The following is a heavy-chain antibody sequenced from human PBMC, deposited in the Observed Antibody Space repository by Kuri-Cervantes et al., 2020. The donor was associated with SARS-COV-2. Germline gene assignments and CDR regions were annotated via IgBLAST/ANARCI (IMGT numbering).Heavy chain of an antibody. V-gene: IGHV3-7*01. CDR3: ARDPDEYSSFSIDY. CDR2: IKQDGSEK. J-gene: IGHJ4*02. CDR1: GFTFSSYW. D-gene: IGHD6-6*01. Sequence: GESLKISCAASGFTFSSYWMSWVRQAPGKGLEWVANIKQDGSEKYYVDSVKGRFTISRDNAKNSLYLQMNSLRAEDTAVYYCARDPDEYSSFSIDYWGQGTLVTVSS.